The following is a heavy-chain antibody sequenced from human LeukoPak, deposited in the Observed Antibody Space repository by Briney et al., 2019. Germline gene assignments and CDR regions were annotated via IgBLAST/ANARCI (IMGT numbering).Heavy chain of an antibody. V-gene: IGHV3-21*01. CDR1: GFTFSSSS. CDR3: ARDGGYYYDVYYFDY. CDR2: ISRSSTYM. D-gene: IGHD3-22*01. J-gene: IGHJ4*02. Sequence: PGGSLRLSCAASGFTFSSSSMIWVRQAPGKGLERVSSISRSSTYMYYADSVKGRFTISRDNAKNSLYLQMNSLRAEDTAMYYCARDGGYYYDVYYFDYWGQGTLVTVSS.